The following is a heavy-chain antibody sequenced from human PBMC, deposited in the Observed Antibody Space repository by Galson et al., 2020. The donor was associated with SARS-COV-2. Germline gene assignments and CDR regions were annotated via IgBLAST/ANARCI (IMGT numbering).Heavy chain of an antibody. CDR1: GFIFSLYE. CDR2: ISSSGSTI. V-gene: IGHV3-48*03. J-gene: IGHJ3*02. CDR3: ARLDAFDI. Sequence: GESLKISCTASGFIFSLYEMNWVRQAPGKGLEWVSHISSSGSTIYYADSVKGRFTISRDDAKKSLYLQMNSLRAEDTAVYYCARLDAFDIWGQGTMVTISS.